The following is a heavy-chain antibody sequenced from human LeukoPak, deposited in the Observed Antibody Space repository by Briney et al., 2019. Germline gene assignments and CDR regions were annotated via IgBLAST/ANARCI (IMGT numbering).Heavy chain of an antibody. Sequence: PSETLSLTCTVSGGSISSGGYYWSWIRQPPGKGLEWIGYIYHSGSTYYNPSLKSRVTISVDRSKNQFSLKLSSVTAADTAVYYCAITREGWELLALDAFDIWGQGTMVTVSS. D-gene: IGHD1-26*01. CDR2: IYHSGST. J-gene: IGHJ3*02. CDR1: GGSISSGGYY. V-gene: IGHV4-30-2*01. CDR3: AITREGWELLALDAFDI.